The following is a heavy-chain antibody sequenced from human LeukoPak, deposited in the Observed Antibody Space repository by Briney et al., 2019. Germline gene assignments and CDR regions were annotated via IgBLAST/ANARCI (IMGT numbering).Heavy chain of an antibody. CDR2: ISGSGGST. V-gene: IGHV3-23*01. J-gene: IGHJ4*02. CDR1: GFTFSIYA. D-gene: IGHD2-8*01. CDR3: AKGAVYRLSGGRAT. Sequence: QPGGSLRLSCAASGFTFSIYAMSWVRQAPGKGLEWGLAISGSGGSTYYADAVKGRFTISRDNSKTTLYLQMNTLRAQDTAVYYCAKGAVYRLSGGRATWGQGTLVTVSS.